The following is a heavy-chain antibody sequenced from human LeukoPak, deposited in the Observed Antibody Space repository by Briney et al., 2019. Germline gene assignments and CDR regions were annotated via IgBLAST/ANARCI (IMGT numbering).Heavy chain of an antibody. V-gene: IGHV4-59*12. Sequence: SETLSLTCTVSGGSISSYYWSWIRQPPGKGLEWIGYIYYSGGTNYNPSLTSRVTISVDTSKNQCSLKLSSVTAADTAVYYCARDLSSGYYYTYYFDYWGQGTLVTVSS. J-gene: IGHJ4*02. CDR1: GGSISSYY. D-gene: IGHD3-22*01. CDR3: ARDLSSGYYYTYYFDY. CDR2: IYYSGGT.